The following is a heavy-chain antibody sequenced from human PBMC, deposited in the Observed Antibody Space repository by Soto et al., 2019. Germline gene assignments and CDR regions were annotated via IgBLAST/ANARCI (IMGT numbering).Heavy chain of an antibody. J-gene: IGHJ1*01. CDR2: IYYSGST. D-gene: IGHD4-17*01. CDR3: ARVKTVTTFQRYVRPEYFQH. V-gene: IGHV4-30-4*01. Sequence: QVQLQESGPGLVKPSQTLSLTCTVSGGSISSGDYYWSWIRQPPGKGLEWIGYIYYSGSTYYNPSLKSRVTISVDTSKNQFSLKLSSVTAADTAVYYCARVKTVTTFQRYVRPEYFQHWGQGTLVTVSS. CDR1: GGSISSGDYY.